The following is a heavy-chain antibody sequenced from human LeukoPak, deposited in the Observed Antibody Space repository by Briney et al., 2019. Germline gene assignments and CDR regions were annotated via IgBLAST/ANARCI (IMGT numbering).Heavy chain of an antibody. V-gene: IGHV1-46*01. J-gene: IGHJ4*02. D-gene: IGHD7-27*01. Sequence: ASVKVSCKASGYTFTSYHMHWVRQAPGQGLEWMGIIKPNGDRKRYAQNFQGRVTMTRDTSTSTVYMEPSSLRSEDTAVYYCARDTGGYSADHWGQGTLVTVSS. CDR3: ARDTGGYSADH. CDR1: GYTFTSYH. CDR2: IKPNGDRK.